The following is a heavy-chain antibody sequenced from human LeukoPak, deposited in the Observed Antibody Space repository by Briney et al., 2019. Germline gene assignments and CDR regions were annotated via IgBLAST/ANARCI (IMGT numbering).Heavy chain of an antibody. Sequence: GGSLRLSCAASGFTFSSYAMSWVRQAPGKGLEWVSAISGSGGSTYYADSVKGRFTISRDNSKNTLYLQMNSLRAEDTAVYYCAKDSARWLQTPGAFDIWGQGTMVTVSS. CDR2: ISGSGGST. J-gene: IGHJ3*02. CDR3: AKDSARWLQTPGAFDI. D-gene: IGHD5-24*01. V-gene: IGHV3-23*01. CDR1: GFTFSSYA.